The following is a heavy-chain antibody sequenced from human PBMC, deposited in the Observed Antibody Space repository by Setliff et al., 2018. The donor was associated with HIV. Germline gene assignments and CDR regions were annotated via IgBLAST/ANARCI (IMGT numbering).Heavy chain of an antibody. CDR1: GFTFSSYA. J-gene: IGHJ6*02. Sequence: GSLRLSCAASGFTFSSYAMHWVRQAPGKGLEWVAVISYEGSNKYYADSVKGRFTISRDNSKNTLYLQMNSLRAEDTAVYYCARDSYDSSGYYYLRLGGEYYYGMDVWGQGTTVTVSS. D-gene: IGHD3-22*01. CDR2: ISYEGSNK. CDR3: ARDSYDSSGYYYLRLGGEYYYGMDV. V-gene: IGHV3-30*04.